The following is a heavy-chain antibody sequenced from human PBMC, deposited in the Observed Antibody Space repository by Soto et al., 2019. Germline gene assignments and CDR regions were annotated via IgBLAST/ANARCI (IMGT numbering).Heavy chain of an antibody. CDR1: GFTFSSYA. D-gene: IGHD6-13*01. J-gene: IGHJ5*02. CDR2: ISYDGSNK. CDR3: ARGGISQQHKGNWFDP. V-gene: IGHV3-30-3*01. Sequence: GGSLRLSCAASGFTFSSYAMHWVRQAPGKGLEWVAVISYDGSNKYYADSVKGRFTISRDNSKNTLYLQMNSLRAEDTAVYYCARGGISQQHKGNWFDPWGQGTLVTVSS.